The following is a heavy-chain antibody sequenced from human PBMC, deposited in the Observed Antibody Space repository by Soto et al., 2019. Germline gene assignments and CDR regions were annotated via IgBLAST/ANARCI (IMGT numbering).Heavy chain of an antibody. V-gene: IGHV3-72*01. CDR3: AMLDGWSGGSSGMDV. J-gene: IGHJ6*02. Sequence: EVQLVESGGGLVQPGGSLRLSCAASGLIFSDYHMDWVRQAPGKGLEWVGRIRRKANSYTTEYAASVKGRFTISRDDSKNSRYLQMNSLKSEDPAVYYCAMLDGWSGGSSGMDVWGQGTTVTVSS. D-gene: IGHD6-19*01. CDR2: IRRKANSYTT. CDR1: GLIFSDYH.